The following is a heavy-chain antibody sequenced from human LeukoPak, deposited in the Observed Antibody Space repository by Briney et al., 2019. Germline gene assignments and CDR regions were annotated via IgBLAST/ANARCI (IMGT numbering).Heavy chain of an antibody. CDR2: ISHDGSNK. Sequence: SGRSLRLSCAASGFTFSSYAMHWVRQAPGKGLEWVAAISHDGSNKYHADSVKGRFTISRDNSKNTVYLQMNSLRAEDTAVYFCAGSPKYSSSWFEYFQHWGQGTLVTVSS. V-gene: IGHV3-30*01. CDR3: AGSPKYSSSWFEYFQH. D-gene: IGHD6-13*01. J-gene: IGHJ1*01. CDR1: GFTFSSYA.